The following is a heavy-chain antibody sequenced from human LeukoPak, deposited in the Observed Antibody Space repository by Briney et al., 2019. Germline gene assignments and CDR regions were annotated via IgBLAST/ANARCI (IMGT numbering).Heavy chain of an antibody. D-gene: IGHD4-17*01. J-gene: IGHJ6*02. V-gene: IGHV4-4*07. Sequence: PSETLSLTCTVSGGSVSSYYLSWIRQPAGRGLEWIGRIYASGITNYNPSLKSRVTMSVDTSKNQFSLKLSSVTAADTAVYYYARPMTTVTTDYYYYGMDVWGQGTTVTVSS. CDR1: GGSVSSYY. CDR2: IYASGIT. CDR3: ARPMTTVTTDYYYYGMDV.